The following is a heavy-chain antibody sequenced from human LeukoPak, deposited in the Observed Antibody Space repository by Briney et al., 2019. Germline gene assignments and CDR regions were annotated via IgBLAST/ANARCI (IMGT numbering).Heavy chain of an antibody. V-gene: IGHV5-51*01. CDR3: ARQLDCSSTSCPAPSDY. J-gene: IGHJ4*02. D-gene: IGHD2-2*01. CDR2: IYPGDSDT. CDR1: GYSFTSYW. Sequence: GESLKISCKGSGYSFTSYWIGWVRQMPGKGLEWMGIIYPGDSDTRYSPSFQGQVTISADKSISTAYLQWSSLKASDTAMYYCARQLDCSSTSCPAPSDYWGQGTLVTVSS.